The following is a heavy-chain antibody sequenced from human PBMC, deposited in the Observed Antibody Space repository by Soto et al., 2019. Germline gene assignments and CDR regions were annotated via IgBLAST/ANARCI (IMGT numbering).Heavy chain of an antibody. CDR2: ISAYNGNT. Sequence: QVQLVQSGAEVKKPGASVKVSCKASGYTFTSYGISWVRQAPGQGLEWMGWISAYNGNTNYAQKLQGRVTMTTDTSTSTAYMELRSRRSDDTAVYYCARGGAGYCSSTSCSWYFDLWGRGTLVTVSS. V-gene: IGHV1-18*04. J-gene: IGHJ2*01. CDR1: GYTFTSYG. CDR3: ARGGAGYCSSTSCSWYFDL. D-gene: IGHD2-2*01.